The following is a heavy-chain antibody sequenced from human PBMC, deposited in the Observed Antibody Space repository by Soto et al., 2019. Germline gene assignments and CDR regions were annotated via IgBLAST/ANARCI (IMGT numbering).Heavy chain of an antibody. CDR1: GFTFSDYY. J-gene: IGHJ4*02. Sequence: GGSLRLSCAASGFTFSDYYMSWIRQAPGKGLEWVSYISSSSSYTNYADSVKGRFTISRDNAKNSLYLQMNSLRAEDTAVYYCARPNGYCSGGSCFPFGKWGQGTLVTVSS. CDR2: ISSSSSYT. V-gene: IGHV3-11*06. D-gene: IGHD2-15*01. CDR3: ARPNGYCSGGSCFPFGK.